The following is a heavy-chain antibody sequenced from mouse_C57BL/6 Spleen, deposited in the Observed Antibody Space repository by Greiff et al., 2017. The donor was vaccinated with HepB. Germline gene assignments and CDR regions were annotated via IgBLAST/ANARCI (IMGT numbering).Heavy chain of an antibody. CDR3: AREKDSSGYVAWFAY. V-gene: IGHV1-81*01. J-gene: IGHJ3*01. Sequence: VQLQQSGAELARPGASVKLSCKASGYTFTSYGISWVKQRTGQGLEWIGESYPRSGNTYYNEKFKGKATLTADKSSSTAYMELRSLTSEDSAVYFCAREKDSSGYVAWFAYWGQGTLVTVSA. CDR1: GYTFTSYG. CDR2: SYPRSGNT. D-gene: IGHD3-2*02.